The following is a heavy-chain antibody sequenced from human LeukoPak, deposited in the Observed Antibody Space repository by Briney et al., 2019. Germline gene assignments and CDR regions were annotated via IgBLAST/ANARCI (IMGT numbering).Heavy chain of an antibody. V-gene: IGHV3-53*01. CDR1: GFTFSSCY. CDR2: IYSGGST. CDR3: ARDISLRMDA. Sequence: GGSLRLSCAASGFTFSSCYMSWVRQAPGKGLEWVSVIYSGGSTYYADSVKGRFTISRDNSKNTLYLQMNSLRAEDTAVYYCARDISLRMDAWGQGTTVTVSS. J-gene: IGHJ6*01.